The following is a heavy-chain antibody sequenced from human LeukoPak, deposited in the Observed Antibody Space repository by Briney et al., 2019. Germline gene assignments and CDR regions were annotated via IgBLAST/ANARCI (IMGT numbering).Heavy chain of an antibody. V-gene: IGHV4-38-2*02. CDR2: IYHSGST. CDR3: ARASLVRYCSGGSCYSGYYYYMDV. J-gene: IGHJ6*03. CDR1: GYSISSGYY. D-gene: IGHD2-15*01. Sequence: SETLSLTCTVSGYSISSGYYWGWIRQPPGKGLEWIGSIYHSGSTYYNPSLKSRVTISVDTSKNQFSLKLSSVTAADTAVYYCARASLVRYCSGGSCYSGYYYYMDVWGKGTTVTVSS.